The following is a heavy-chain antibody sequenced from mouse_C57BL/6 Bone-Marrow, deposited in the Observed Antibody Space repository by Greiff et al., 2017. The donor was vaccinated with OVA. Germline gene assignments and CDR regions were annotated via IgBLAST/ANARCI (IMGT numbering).Heavy chain of an antibody. CDR1: GFTFSDYY. CDR3: ARHDWDLDAMDY. D-gene: IGHD4-1*01. CDR2: ISNGGGST. Sequence: EVKLVESGGGLVQPGGSLKLSCAASGFTFSDYYMYWVRQTPEKRLEWVAYISNGGGSTYYPDTVKGRFTISRDNAKNTLYLQMSRLKSEDTAMYYCARHDWDLDAMDYWGQGTSVTVSS. V-gene: IGHV5-12*01. J-gene: IGHJ4*01.